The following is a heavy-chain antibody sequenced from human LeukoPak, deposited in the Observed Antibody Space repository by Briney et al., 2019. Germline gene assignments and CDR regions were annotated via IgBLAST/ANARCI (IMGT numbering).Heavy chain of an antibody. J-gene: IGHJ4*02. D-gene: IGHD5-12*01. CDR1: GYSISTGYY. CDR2: FYHSGST. Sequence: SETLSLTCTVSGYSISTGYYWDWIRQPPGKGLEWIGTFYHSGSTNYNPSLKSRVTISVDTSKNQFSLKLSSVTAADTAVYYCARVSIVATRLLYYFDYWGQGALVTVSS. CDR3: ARVSIVATRLLYYFDY. V-gene: IGHV4-38-2*02.